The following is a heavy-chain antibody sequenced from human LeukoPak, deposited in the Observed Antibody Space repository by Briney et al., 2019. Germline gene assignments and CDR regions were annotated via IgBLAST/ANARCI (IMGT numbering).Heavy chain of an antibody. D-gene: IGHD3-22*01. Sequence: SETLSLTCAVYGGSFSGYYWSWIRQPPGKGLEWIGSIYYSGSTYYNPSLKSRVTISVDTSKNQFSLKLSSVTAADTAVYYCAREYDSSGLYYFDYWGQGTLVTVSS. J-gene: IGHJ4*02. CDR2: IYYSGST. V-gene: IGHV4-34*01. CDR1: GGSFSGYY. CDR3: AREYDSSGLYYFDY.